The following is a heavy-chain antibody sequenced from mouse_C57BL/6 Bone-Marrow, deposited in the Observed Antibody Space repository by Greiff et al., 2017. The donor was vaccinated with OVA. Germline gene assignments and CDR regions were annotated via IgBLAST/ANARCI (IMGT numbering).Heavy chain of an antibody. CDR1: GYTFTSYW. D-gene: IGHD1-1*01. V-gene: IGHV1-53*01. CDR3: ARERNYYGSSYVGPWFAY. CDR2: INPSNGGT. Sequence: QVQLQQPGPELVKPGASVKLSCKASGYTFTSYWMHWVKQRPGQGLEWIGNINPSNGGTNYNEKFKSKATLTVDKSSSTAYMQLSSLTSEYSAVDYCARERNYYGSSYVGPWFAYWGQGTLVTVSA. J-gene: IGHJ3*01.